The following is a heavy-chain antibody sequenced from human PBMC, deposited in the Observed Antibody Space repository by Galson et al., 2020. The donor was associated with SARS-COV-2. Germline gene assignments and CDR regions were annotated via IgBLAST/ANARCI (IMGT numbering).Heavy chain of an antibody. Sequence: GGSLRLSCAASGFTFSSYGMHWVRQAPGKGLEWVAVISYDGSNKYYADSVKGRFTISRDNSKNTLYLQMNSLRAEDTAVYYCAKSLNSYGYYFYYFDYWGQGTLVTVSS. CDR2: ISYDGSNK. CDR3: AKSLNSYGYYFYYFDY. J-gene: IGHJ4*02. CDR1: GFTFSSYG. V-gene: IGHV3-30*18. D-gene: IGHD5-18*01.